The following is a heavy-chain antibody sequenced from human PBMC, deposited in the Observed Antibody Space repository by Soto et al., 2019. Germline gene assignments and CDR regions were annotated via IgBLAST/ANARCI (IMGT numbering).Heavy chain of an antibody. D-gene: IGHD3-10*01. J-gene: IGHJ2*01. CDR2: INLDGSII. CDR1: GFTFSSYW. Sequence: EEPLVESGGGLVQPGGSLRLSCTASGFTFSSYWMHWVREAPGKGLVWVSRINLDGSIITYADSVKGRFTISRDNAKNTLYLQMNSLRLEATTVFYCARGSRADWYFDLWGHGTLVTVSS. V-gene: IGHV3-74*03. CDR3: ARGSRADWYFDL.